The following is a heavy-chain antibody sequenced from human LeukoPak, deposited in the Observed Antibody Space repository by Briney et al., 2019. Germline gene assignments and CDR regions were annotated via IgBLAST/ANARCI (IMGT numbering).Heavy chain of an antibody. Sequence: GGSLRLSCAASGFTFSNYAMSWVRQAPGKGLEWVSTISGGGITTYYADSAKGRFTISRDNSKDTMFLQMNSLRADDTAVYYCPRQSYASGWNPFDYWGQGILVTVSS. CDR2: ISGGGITT. D-gene: IGHD6-19*01. CDR1: GFTFSNYA. V-gene: IGHV3-23*01. CDR3: PRQSYASGWNPFDY. J-gene: IGHJ4*02.